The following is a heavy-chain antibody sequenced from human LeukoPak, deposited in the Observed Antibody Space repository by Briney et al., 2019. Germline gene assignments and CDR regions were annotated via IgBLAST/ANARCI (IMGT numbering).Heavy chain of an antibody. CDR2: MNPNSGNT. V-gene: IGHV1-8*02. CDR1: GYTFTGYY. J-gene: IGHJ4*02. D-gene: IGHD3-16*02. Sequence: ASVKVSCKASGYTFTGYYMHWVRQAPGQGLEWMGWMNPNSGNTGYAQKFQGRVTMTRNTSISTAYMELSSLRSEDTAVYYCARGTYDYVWGSYRYQSYYFDYWGQGTLVTVSS. CDR3: ARGTYDYVWGSYRYQSYYFDY.